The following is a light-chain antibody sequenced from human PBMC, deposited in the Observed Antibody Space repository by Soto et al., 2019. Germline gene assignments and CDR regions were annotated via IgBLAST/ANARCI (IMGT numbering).Light chain of an antibody. CDR2: DVS. CDR1: SSDVGAYNY. J-gene: IGLJ1*01. V-gene: IGLV2-14*01. Sequence: QSVLSEPACVSVYIAQSITISCTGTSSDVGAYNYVSWYQQHPGKAPKLMIYDVSNRPSGVSNRFSGSKSGNTASLTISGLQAEDEAEYYCSSYSSSGTLYVFGTGTKVTVL. CDR3: SSYSSSGTLYV.